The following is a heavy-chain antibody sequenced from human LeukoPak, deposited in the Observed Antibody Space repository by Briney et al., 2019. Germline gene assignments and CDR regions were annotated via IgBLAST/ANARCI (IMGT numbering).Heavy chain of an antibody. J-gene: IGHJ4*02. CDR2: IYYSGST. D-gene: IGHD1-14*01. CDR1: GGSISSYY. V-gene: IGHV4-59*01. CDR3: ASYPAITPTFDY. Sequence: PSETLSLTCTVSGGSISSYYWSWIRQPPGKGLEWIGYIYYSGSTNYNPSLKSRVTILVDTSKNQFSLKLSSVTAADTAVYYCASYPAITPTFDYWGQGTLVTVSS.